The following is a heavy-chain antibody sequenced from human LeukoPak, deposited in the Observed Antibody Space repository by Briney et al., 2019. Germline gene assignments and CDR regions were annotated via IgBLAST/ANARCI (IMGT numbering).Heavy chain of an antibody. CDR1: GYTFTGYY. V-gene: IGHV1-24*01. CDR2: FYPEDGET. Sequence: GASVKVSCKASGYTFTGYYMHWVRQAPGKGLEWVGDFYPEDGETIYAQKIQGRVTMTEDTSTDTAYMELSSLRSEDTAVYYCATPRHLWFGELSSFDYWGQGTLVTVSS. CDR3: ATPRHLWFGELSSFDY. D-gene: IGHD3-10*01. J-gene: IGHJ4*02.